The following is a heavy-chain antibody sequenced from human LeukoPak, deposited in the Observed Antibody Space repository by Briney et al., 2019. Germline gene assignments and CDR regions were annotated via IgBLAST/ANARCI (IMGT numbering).Heavy chain of an antibody. CDR3: ADSSGYLGDDVFDN. Sequence: MASETLSLTCTVSGGSISSYYWSWIRQPAGKGLEWIGRIYTSGSTNYNPSLKSRVTMSVDTSKNQFSLKLSSVTAADTAVYYCADSSGYLGDDVFDNWGRVTLVTVSS. V-gene: IGHV4-4*07. CDR1: GGSISSYY. J-gene: IGHJ3*02. D-gene: IGHD3-22*01. CDR2: IYTSGST.